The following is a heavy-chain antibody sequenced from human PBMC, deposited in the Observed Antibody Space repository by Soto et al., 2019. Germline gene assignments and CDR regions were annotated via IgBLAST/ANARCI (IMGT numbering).Heavy chain of an antibody. Sequence: GESLKISCKGSGYNFAGYWIAWVRQMPGEGLELMGIIYPSDSDTRYRPSFQGQVTISADKSISSAYLQWSSLRASDTAMYYCARGGVSTRTFDYWGQGTPVTVSS. V-gene: IGHV5-51*01. D-gene: IGHD3-3*01. J-gene: IGHJ4*02. CDR3: ARGGVSTRTFDY. CDR2: IYPSDSDT. CDR1: GYNFAGYW.